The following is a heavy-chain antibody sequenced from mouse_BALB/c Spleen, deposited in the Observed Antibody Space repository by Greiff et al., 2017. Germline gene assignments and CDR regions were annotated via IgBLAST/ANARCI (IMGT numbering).Heavy chain of an antibody. CDR3: ARDRFTTATIFSMDD. V-gene: IGHV2-6-7*01. D-gene: IGHD1-2*01. Sequence: QVQLKESGPGLVAPSQSLSITCTVSGFSLTGYGVNWVRQPPGKGLEWLGMIWGDGSTDYNSALKSRLSISKDNSKSQVFLKMNSLQTDDTARYYCARDRFTTATIFSMDDWGQGTSVTVSS. J-gene: IGHJ4*01. CDR1: GFSLTGYG. CDR2: IWGDGST.